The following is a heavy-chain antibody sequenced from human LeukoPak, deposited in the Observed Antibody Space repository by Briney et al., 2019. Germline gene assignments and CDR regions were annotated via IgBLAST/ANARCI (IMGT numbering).Heavy chain of an antibody. D-gene: IGHD2-2*02. J-gene: IGHJ4*02. CDR3: AKGYCRGISCYSDY. V-gene: IGHV3-23*01. CDR2: ISGSGGST. CDR1: GFAFSSYA. Sequence: GGSLRLSCAASGFAFSSYAMSWVRQAPAKGLEWVSGISGSGGSTYYADSVKGRFTISRDNSKNTLYLQMNSLRAEDTAVYYCAKGYCRGISCYSDYWGQGTLVTVSS.